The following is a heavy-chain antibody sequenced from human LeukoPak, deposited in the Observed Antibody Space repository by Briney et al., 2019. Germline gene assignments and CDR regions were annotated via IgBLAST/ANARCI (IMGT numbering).Heavy chain of an antibody. J-gene: IGHJ3*02. Sequence: GGPLRLSCAASGFTFSSYSMNWVRQAPGKGLEGVSSISSSSSYIYYADSVKGRFTISRDNAKNSLYLQMNSLRAEDTAVYYCARDLTPSALDIWGQGTMVTVSS. V-gene: IGHV3-21*01. CDR2: ISSSSSYI. D-gene: IGHD1-14*01. CDR1: GFTFSSYS. CDR3: ARDLTPSALDI.